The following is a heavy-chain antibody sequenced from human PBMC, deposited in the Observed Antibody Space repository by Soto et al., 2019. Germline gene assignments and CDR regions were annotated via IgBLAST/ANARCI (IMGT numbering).Heavy chain of an antibody. D-gene: IGHD3-9*01. Sequence: ASVKVSCKASGYTFTSYGISWVRQAPGQGLEWMGWISAYNGNTNYAQKLQGRVTMTTDTSTSTAYMELRSLRSDDTAVYYCARVELRYFDWFPQYYYYYYGMDVWGQGTTVTV. CDR2: ISAYNGNT. V-gene: IGHV1-18*01. CDR1: GYTFTSYG. CDR3: ARVELRYFDWFPQYYYYYYGMDV. J-gene: IGHJ6*02.